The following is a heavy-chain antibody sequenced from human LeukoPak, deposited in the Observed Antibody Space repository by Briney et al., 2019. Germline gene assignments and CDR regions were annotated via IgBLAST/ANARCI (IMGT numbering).Heavy chain of an antibody. V-gene: IGHV3-11*01. CDR2: ISSSGSTI. Sequence: GGSLRLSCAASGFTFSDYYMSWIRQAPGKGLEWVSYISSSGSTIYYANSVKGRFTTSRDNAKNSLYLQMNSLRAEDTAVYYCARDLERRGWLPDYWGQGTLVTVSS. CDR1: GFTFSDYY. CDR3: ARDLERRGWLPDY. J-gene: IGHJ4*02. D-gene: IGHD5-24*01.